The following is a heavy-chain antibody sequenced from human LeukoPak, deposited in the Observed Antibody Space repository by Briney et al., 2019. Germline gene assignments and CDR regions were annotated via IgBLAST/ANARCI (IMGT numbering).Heavy chain of an antibody. CDR3: ARHKSYCTTSTCYYIDS. CDR2: MYHSGST. V-gene: IGHV4-38-2*01. CDR1: GYSISSGYY. D-gene: IGHD2-2*01. Sequence: SETLSLTCGVSGYSISSGYYWGWIRQPPGKGLEWIGSMYHSGSTDYNPSLKSRVTISIDTSKNQFSLNLRSVTAADTAVYYCARHKSYCTTSTCYYIDSWGQGTLVTVSS. J-gene: IGHJ5*01.